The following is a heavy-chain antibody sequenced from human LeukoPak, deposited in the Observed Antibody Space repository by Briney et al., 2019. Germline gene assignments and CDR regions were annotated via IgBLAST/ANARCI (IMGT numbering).Heavy chain of an antibody. J-gene: IGHJ4*02. CDR3: AKDRRYCSGGSCSESFSIFDY. CDR1: RFTFSSYA. D-gene: IGHD2-15*01. CDR2: ISGSGGST. V-gene: IGHV3-23*01. Sequence: GGSLRLSCAASRFTFSSYAMSWVRQAPGKGLEWVSAISGSGGSTYYADSVKGRFTISRDNSKNTLYLQMNSLRAEDTAVYYCAKDRRYCSGGSCSESFSIFDYWGQGTLVTVSS.